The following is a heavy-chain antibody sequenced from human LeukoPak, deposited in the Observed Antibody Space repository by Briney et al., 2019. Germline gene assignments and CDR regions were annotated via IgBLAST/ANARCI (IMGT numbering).Heavy chain of an antibody. CDR1: GGSISSSSYY. D-gene: IGHD6-19*01. V-gene: IGHV4-39*07. CDR2: IYHSGST. CDR3: ARVKRSGYSSGWYGY. Sequence: SETLSLTCTVSGGSISSSSYYWGWIRQPPGKGLEWIGEIYHSGSTNYNPSLKSRVTISVDKSKNQFSLKLSSVTAADTAVYYCARVKRSGYSSGWYGYWGQGTLVTVSS. J-gene: IGHJ4*02.